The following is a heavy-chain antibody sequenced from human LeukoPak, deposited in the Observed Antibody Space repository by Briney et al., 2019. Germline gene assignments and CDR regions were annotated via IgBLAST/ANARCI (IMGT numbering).Heavy chain of an antibody. J-gene: IGHJ6*04. Sequence: NPGGSLRLSCATSGFTLSSYSMNWVRQAPGKGLEWVSSISSSSSYIYYADSVKGRFTISRDNAKNSLYLQMNSLRAEDTAVYYCARDIPVRMHLWFGLDVWGRGTTVTVSS. V-gene: IGHV3-21*01. CDR3: ARDIPVRMHLWFGLDV. CDR2: ISSSSSYI. CDR1: GFTLSSYS. D-gene: IGHD3-10*01.